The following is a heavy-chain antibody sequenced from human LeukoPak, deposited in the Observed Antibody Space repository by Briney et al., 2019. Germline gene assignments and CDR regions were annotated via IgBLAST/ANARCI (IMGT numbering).Heavy chain of an antibody. J-gene: IGHJ4*02. CDR3: TRDLGGATWGEWNY. V-gene: IGHV3-13*01. Sequence: PGGSLRLSCAASGFTFNIYDMHWVRQTAGKGLEWVSTLATAGDTYYPGSVKGRFTISRDNAKNILYLQMNSLRVEDTAVYYCTRDLGGATWGEWNYWGQGTLVTVSS. D-gene: IGHD1-26*01. CDR2: LATAGDT. CDR1: GFTFNIYD.